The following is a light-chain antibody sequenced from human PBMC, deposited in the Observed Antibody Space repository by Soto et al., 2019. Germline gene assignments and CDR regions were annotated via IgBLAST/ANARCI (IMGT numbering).Light chain of an antibody. CDR2: GAS. Sequence: EIVLTQSPGTLSLSPGERATLSCRASQTFSSNYLAWYQQKPGQAPRLLIYGASSRATDIPDRFSGSGSGTEFTLTISRLEPEDFAVYYCQQYGSSPPYTFGRGTRLEIK. J-gene: IGKJ2*01. CDR3: QQYGSSPPYT. V-gene: IGKV3-20*01. CDR1: QTFSSNY.